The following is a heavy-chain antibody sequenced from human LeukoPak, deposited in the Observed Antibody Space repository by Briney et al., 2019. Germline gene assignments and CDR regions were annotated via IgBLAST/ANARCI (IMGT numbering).Heavy chain of an antibody. CDR3: ASGYSSGPVY. V-gene: IGHV3-48*04. D-gene: IGHD6-19*01. J-gene: IGHJ4*02. CDR1: GFTFSSSS. Sequence: GGSLRLSCAASGFTFSSSSMNWVRQAPGKGLEWVSYISSTSTTIYYADSVKGRFTISRDNAKNSLYLQMNSLRAEDTAVYYCASGYSSGPVYWGQGNLVTVSS. CDR2: ISSTSTTI.